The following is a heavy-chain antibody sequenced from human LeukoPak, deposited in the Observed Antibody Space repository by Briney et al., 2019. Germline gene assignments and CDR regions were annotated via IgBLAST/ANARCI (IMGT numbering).Heavy chain of an antibody. D-gene: IGHD4-17*01. CDR1: GGSFSDYY. CDR2: IYTSGST. CDR3: ARHGRGSPYDYFDY. V-gene: IGHV4-59*10. Sequence: SETLSLTCAVSGGSFSDYYWSWIRQPPGKGLEWIGRIYTSGSTNYNPSLKSRVTMSVDTSNNQFSLRLSSVTAADTAVYYCARHGRGSPYDYFDYWGQGTLVTVSS. J-gene: IGHJ4*02.